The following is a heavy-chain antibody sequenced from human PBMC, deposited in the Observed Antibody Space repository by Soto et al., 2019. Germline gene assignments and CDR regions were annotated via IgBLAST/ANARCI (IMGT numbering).Heavy chain of an antibody. D-gene: IGHD3-16*01. J-gene: IGHJ3*02. Sequence: SETLSLTCTVSGGSISTYYWSWMRQPPGKGLEWIGYIYYSGSTNSNPSLKSRVTISEDTSKNQLSLKLSSVTAADTAVYYCARDAGGRGNGAFDIWGQGTMVTVSS. CDR1: GGSISTYY. CDR2: IYYSGST. V-gene: IGHV4-59*01. CDR3: ARDAGGRGNGAFDI.